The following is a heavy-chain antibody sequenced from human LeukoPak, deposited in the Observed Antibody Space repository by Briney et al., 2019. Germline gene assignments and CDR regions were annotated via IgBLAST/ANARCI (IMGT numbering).Heavy chain of an antibody. D-gene: IGHD6-19*01. CDR2: ISYDGNNK. CDR3: AKDSRKKLVTSIAVAGSYFDY. Sequence: QPGRSLRLSCAASGLTFSSYAMHWVRQAPGKGLEWVALISYDGNNKYYADSVKGRFTISRDNSKNTLYLQMNSLRAEDTAVYYCAKDSRKKLVTSIAVAGSYFDYWGQGTLVTVSS. J-gene: IGHJ4*02. V-gene: IGHV3-30*04. CDR1: GLTFSSYA.